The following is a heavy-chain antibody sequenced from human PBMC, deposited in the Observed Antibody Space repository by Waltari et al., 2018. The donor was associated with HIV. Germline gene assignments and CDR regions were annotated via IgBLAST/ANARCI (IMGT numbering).Heavy chain of an antibody. D-gene: IGHD6-13*01. V-gene: IGHV3-23*01. Sequence: EMQLLESGGGLVQPGGSLRLSWAASGSTFSSYAMHWVRQAPGKGLEWVSGISDSTGRTYYGDSVKGRFTISRDNSKNTLYLQMSSLRVEDTAIYYCAKDEAGAGSPEVWFDPWGQGTLVTVSS. CDR3: AKDEAGAGSPEVWFDP. J-gene: IGHJ5*02. CDR1: GSTFSSYA. CDR2: ISDSTGRT.